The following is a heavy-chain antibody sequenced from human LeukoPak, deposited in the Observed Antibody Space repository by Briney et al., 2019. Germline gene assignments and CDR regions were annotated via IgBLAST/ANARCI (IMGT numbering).Heavy chain of an antibody. V-gene: IGHV4-39*01. CDR2: VYYTGST. D-gene: IGHD2-15*01. Sequence: SETLSLTCAVYGGSFSGYYWAWIRQPPGKGLEWIGSVYYTGSTHYILSLKSRVTIFLDTSKNQFSLNLRSVTAADTAVYYCATQAAGGRLEYWGQGTLVTVSS. CDR1: GGSFSGYY. CDR3: ATQAAGGRLEY. J-gene: IGHJ4*02.